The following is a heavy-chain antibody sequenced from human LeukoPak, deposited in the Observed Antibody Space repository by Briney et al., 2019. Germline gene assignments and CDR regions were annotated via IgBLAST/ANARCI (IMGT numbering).Heavy chain of an antibody. Sequence: GASVKVSCKASGGTFSSCAISWVRQAPGQGLEWMGGIIPIFGTANYAQKFQGRVTITADESTSTAYMELSSLRSEDTAVYYCARESVVVVAAMGASMDVWGQGTTVTASS. CDR2: IIPIFGTA. CDR3: ARESVVVVAAMGASMDV. CDR1: GGTFSSCA. D-gene: IGHD2-15*01. V-gene: IGHV1-69*13. J-gene: IGHJ6*02.